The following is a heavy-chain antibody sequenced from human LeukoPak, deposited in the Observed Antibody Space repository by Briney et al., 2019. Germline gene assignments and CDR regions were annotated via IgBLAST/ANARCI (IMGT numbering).Heavy chain of an antibody. J-gene: IGHJ4*02. CDR1: GGSISSSSYY. D-gene: IGHD6-19*01. Sequence: PSETLSLTCTVSGGSISSSSYYWGWIRQPPGKGLEWIGSIYYSGSTYYNPSLKSRVTISVDTSKNQFSLKLSSVTAADTAVYYCARQGRSSGWYYRGGFDYWGQGTLVTVSS. CDR2: IYYSGST. V-gene: IGHV4-39*01. CDR3: ARQGRSSGWYYRGGFDY.